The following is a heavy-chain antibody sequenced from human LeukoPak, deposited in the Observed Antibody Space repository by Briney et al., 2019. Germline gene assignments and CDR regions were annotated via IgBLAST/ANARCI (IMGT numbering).Heavy chain of an antibody. D-gene: IGHD2-15*01. CDR3: ARWVGAAGFDY. CDR2: IWYDGSNK. CDR1: GFIFSSYG. J-gene: IGHJ4*02. V-gene: IGHV3-33*01. Sequence: GGSLRLSCAASGFIFSSYGMHWVRQAPGKGLEWVAVIWYDGSNKYYADSVKGRFSISRDNSKNTLYLQMDSLRAEDTAVYYCARWVGAAGFDYWGQGTLVTVSS.